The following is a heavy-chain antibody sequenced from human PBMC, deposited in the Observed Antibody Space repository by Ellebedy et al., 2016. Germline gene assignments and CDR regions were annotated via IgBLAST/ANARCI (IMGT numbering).Heavy chain of an antibody. J-gene: IGHJ1*01. D-gene: IGHD2-2*01. V-gene: IGHV3-23*01. CDR2: ISGSGGST. Sequence: GESLKISXAASGFTFSSYAMSWVRQAPGNGLQWVSAISGSGGSTYYADSVKGRFTISRDNSKNTLYLQMNSLRAEDTAVYYCALGVPAAIEYFQHWGQGTLVTVSA. CDR3: ALGVPAAIEYFQH. CDR1: GFTFSSYA.